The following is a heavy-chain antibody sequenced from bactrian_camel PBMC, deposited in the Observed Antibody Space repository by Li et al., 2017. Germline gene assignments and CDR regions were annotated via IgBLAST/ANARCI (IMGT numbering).Heavy chain of an antibody. CDR2: IYAGGGRP. CDR1: GDTYTSYC. Sequence: HVQLVESGGGSVQTGGSLKLSCKAFGDTYTSYCWTWFRQSPGMEREGVASIYAGGGRPHYDDSAKGRFAISLDNSERTLSLQMNSLKPEDTAVYYCAVSKAGYFLPRMSIYYDFWGQGTQVTVS. D-gene: IGHD5*01. V-gene: IGHV3S1*01. J-gene: IGHJ4*01. CDR3: AVSKAGYFLPRMSIYYDF.